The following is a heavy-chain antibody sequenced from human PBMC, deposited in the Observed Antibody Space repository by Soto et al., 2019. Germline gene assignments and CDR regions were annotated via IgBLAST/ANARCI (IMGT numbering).Heavy chain of an antibody. CDR2: INHSGFT. Sequence: ASGSLSLTCAVSGGTFRGYYWSWIRQSPEKGLEWIGEINHSGFTNYNPTLKSRVTISRDASKNQFSLRLSSMTAADSAVYFCARAAVKLGATLFDSWGQGTLVTVSS. J-gene: IGHJ4*02. CDR1: GGTFRGYY. D-gene: IGHD1-26*01. CDR3: ARAAVKLGATLFDS. V-gene: IGHV4-34*01.